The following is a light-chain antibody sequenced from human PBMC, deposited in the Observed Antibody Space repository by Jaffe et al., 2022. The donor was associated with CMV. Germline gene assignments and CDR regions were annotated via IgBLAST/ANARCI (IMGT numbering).Light chain of an antibody. Sequence: DIVMTQSPDSLAVSLGERATINCKSSQNVLYSSNNRDYLAWYQQKPGQPPKLLIYWASTRESGVPDRFSGSGSGTDFTLTINGLQAEDVAVYYCQEYYSRSFAFGPGTKVEIK. J-gene: IGKJ3*01. CDR2: WAS. CDR1: QNVLYSSNNRDY. V-gene: IGKV4-1*01. CDR3: QEYYSRSFA.